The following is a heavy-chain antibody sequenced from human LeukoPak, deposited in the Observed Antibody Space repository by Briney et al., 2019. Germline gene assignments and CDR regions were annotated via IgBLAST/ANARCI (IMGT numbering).Heavy chain of an antibody. CDR1: GFSFSTYA. D-gene: IGHD2-21*02. V-gene: IGHV3-30*18. Sequence: GRSLRLSCVASGFSFSTYAMHWVRQAPGKGLEWVAVISFDGSKEYYADSVKGRFTISRDSSKNTLYLQMNSLRAEDTAVYYCAKTAKGKYFDYWGQGTLVTISS. CDR3: AKTAKGKYFDY. J-gene: IGHJ4*02. CDR2: ISFDGSKE.